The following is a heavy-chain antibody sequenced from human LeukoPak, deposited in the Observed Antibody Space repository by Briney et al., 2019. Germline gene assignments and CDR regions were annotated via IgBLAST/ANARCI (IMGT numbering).Heavy chain of an antibody. Sequence: ASVRVSCKASGYTFTSYDINWVRQAAGQGVEWMGWMNPNSGNTVYAQKFQGRVTMTRNTSISTAYMELSSLRSEDTAVYYCARANNFDLWGRGTLVTVSS. CDR2: MNPNSGNT. D-gene: IGHD4/OR15-4a*01. CDR1: GYTFTSYD. V-gene: IGHV1-8*01. J-gene: IGHJ2*01. CDR3: ARANNFDL.